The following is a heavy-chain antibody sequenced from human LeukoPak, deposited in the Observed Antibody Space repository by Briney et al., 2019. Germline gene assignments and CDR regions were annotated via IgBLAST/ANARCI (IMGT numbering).Heavy chain of an antibody. CDR3: AEDPLSL. CDR1: GFNFSSDG. V-gene: IGHV3-30*18. J-gene: IGHJ4*02. D-gene: IGHD5/OR15-5a*01. CDR2: ISDDGSNK. Sequence: PGGSLRLSCTASGFNFSSDGMHWVRQAPGKGLEWVAVISDDGSNKYYADSVKGRFTISRDNSKNTMYLQMNRLRVEDTAVYYCAEDPLSLWGQGTLVTVSS.